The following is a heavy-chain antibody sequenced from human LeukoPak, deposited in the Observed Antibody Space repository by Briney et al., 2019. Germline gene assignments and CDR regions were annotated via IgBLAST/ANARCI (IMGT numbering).Heavy chain of an antibody. J-gene: IGHJ3*02. D-gene: IGHD1-14*01. V-gene: IGHV3-72*01. CDR1: GFTFSDHY. Sequence: GGSLRLXCAASGFTFSDHYMDWDRQAPGKGLEWVGRSRNKANSYTTEYAASVKGRFTISRDDSKNSLYLQMNSLKTEDTAVYYCARATGAFDIWGQGTMVTVSS. CDR3: ARATGAFDI. CDR2: SRNKANSYTT.